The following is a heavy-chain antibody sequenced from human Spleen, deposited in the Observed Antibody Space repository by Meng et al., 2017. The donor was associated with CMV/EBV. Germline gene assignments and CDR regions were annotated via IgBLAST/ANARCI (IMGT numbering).Heavy chain of an antibody. V-gene: IGHV1-8*02. D-gene: IGHD1-7*01. J-gene: IGHJ4*02. CDR2: INPNSGNT. CDR3: ARGRGYNWNYVY. Sequence: ASVKVSCKASGYTFTGYYMHWVRQAPGQGLEWMGWINPNSGNTGYAQKFQGRVTMTRNTSISTAYMELSSLRSEDTAVYYCARGRGYNWNYVYWGQGTLVTVSS. CDR1: GYTFTGYY.